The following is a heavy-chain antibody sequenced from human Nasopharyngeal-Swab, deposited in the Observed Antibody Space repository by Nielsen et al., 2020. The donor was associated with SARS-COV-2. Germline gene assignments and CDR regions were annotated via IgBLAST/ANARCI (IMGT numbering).Heavy chain of an antibody. Sequence: GESLKISCAASGFTFRSSGMHWVRQAPGKGLEWVAFIRYDGSNKYYADSVKGRFTISRDNSKNTLYLQMNSLRAEDTAVYYCAKDSGLLWFGISDYWGQGTLVTVSS. CDR3: AKDSGLLWFGISDY. D-gene: IGHD3-10*01. CDR1: GFTFRSSG. J-gene: IGHJ4*02. V-gene: IGHV3-30*02. CDR2: IRYDGSNK.